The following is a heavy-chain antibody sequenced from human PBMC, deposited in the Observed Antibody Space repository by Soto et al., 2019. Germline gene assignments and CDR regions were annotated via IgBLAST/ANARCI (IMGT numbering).Heavy chain of an antibody. CDR3: AKDQARTVTTRGFDY. CDR2: IKQDGSEK. V-gene: IGHV3-7*03. D-gene: IGHD4-17*01. J-gene: IGHJ4*02. Sequence: EVQLVESGGGLVQPGGSLRLSCAASGFTFSSYWMSWVRQAPGKGLEWVANIKQDGSEKYYVDSVKGRFTISRDNSKNTLYLQMNSLRAEDTAVYYCAKDQARTVTTRGFDYWGQGTLVTVSS. CDR1: GFTFSSYW.